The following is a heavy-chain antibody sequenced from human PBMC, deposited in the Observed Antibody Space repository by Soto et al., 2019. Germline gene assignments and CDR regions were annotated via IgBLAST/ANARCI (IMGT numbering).Heavy chain of an antibody. CDR3: VRRTMGRGVIGALFDN. Sequence: QITLKESGPTLVKPTQTLTLTCTFSGFSFSSSAVGLAWIRQPPGKALEWLALMYWDDDKRYSPSLKSRLTIPRDPSKNQVVLTMTNMDPVDTCTYYCVRRTMGRGVIGALFDNWGQGTLVTVSS. CDR1: GFSFSSSAVG. CDR2: MYWDDDK. J-gene: IGHJ4*02. V-gene: IGHV2-5*02. D-gene: IGHD3-10*01.